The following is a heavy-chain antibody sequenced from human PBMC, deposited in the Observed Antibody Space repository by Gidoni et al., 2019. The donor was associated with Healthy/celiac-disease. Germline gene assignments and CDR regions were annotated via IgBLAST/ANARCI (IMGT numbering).Heavy chain of an antibody. CDR1: GFTFSSYD. Sequence: EVQLVESGGGLVQPGGSLRLSCAASGFTFSSYDMHWVRQATGKGLEWVSAIGTAGDTYYPGSVKGRFTISRENAKNSLYLQMNSLRAGDTAVYYCARCSYPPPPFTAIEGSCAFDIWGQGTMVTVSS. V-gene: IGHV3-13*01. CDR2: IGTAGDT. D-gene: IGHD1-26*01. CDR3: ARCSYPPPPFTAIEGSCAFDI. J-gene: IGHJ3*02.